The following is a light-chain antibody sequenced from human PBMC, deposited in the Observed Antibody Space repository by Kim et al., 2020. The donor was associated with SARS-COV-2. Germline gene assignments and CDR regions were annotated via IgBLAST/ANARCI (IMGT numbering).Light chain of an antibody. CDR3: QLYNTYSVT. V-gene: IGKV1-5*01. CDR1: QTIYYR. CDR2: DAS. Sequence: DIQMTQSPSTLSASVGDRITITCQASQTIYYRLAWFQQKSGRVPHLLLYDASSLESGVPSRFSGSGSGTDFNLTISSLQPDYFATYFCQLYNTYSVTFGQGPKVDIK. J-gene: IGKJ1*01.